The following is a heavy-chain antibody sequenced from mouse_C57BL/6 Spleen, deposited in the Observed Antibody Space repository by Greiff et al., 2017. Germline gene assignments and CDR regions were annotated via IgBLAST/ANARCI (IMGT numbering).Heavy chain of an antibody. CDR2: INPGSGGT. V-gene: IGHV1-54*01. CDR3: ARSSDY. J-gene: IGHJ2*01. CDR1: GYAFTNYL. Sequence: QVQLKESGAELVRPGTSVKVSCKASGYAFTNYLIEWVKQRPGQGLEWIGVINPGSGGTNYNEKFKGKATLTADKSSSTAYMQLSSLTSEDSAVYFCARSSDYWGQGTTLTVSS.